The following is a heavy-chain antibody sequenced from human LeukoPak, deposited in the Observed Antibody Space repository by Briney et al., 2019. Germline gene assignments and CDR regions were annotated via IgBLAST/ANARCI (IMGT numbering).Heavy chain of an antibody. D-gene: IGHD3-22*01. J-gene: IGHJ4*02. CDR3: ARDLTMIVVARWAFDC. CDR2: ISSSSSYI. Sequence: TGGSLRLSCAASGFTFSSYSMNWVRQAPGKGLEWVSSISSSSSYIYYADSVKGRSTISRDNAKNSLYLQMNSLRAEDTAVYYCARDLTMIVVARWAFDCWGQGTLVTVSS. CDR1: GFTFSSYS. V-gene: IGHV3-21*01.